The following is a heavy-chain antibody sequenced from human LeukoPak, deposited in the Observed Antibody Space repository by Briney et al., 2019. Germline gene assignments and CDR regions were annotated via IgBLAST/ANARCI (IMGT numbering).Heavy chain of an antibody. CDR1: GFTFSSYA. D-gene: IGHD3-16*01. CDR2: ISSNGGTT. V-gene: IGHV3-64*01. Sequence: PGGSLRLSCAASGFTFSSYAMHWVRQAPGKGLEYVSAISSNGGTTYYANSVKGRFTISRDNSKNTLYLQMNSLRDEDTAVFYCARSRYDYIWGIDYWGQGTLVTISS. J-gene: IGHJ4*02. CDR3: ARSRYDYIWGIDY.